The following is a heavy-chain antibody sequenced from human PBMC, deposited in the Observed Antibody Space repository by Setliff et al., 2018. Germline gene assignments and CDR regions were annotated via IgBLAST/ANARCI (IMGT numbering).Heavy chain of an antibody. CDR2: INTNTGNP. J-gene: IGHJ6*03. V-gene: IGHV7-4-1*02. CDR3: ARGEYTSLPSGVYYHMDV. CDR1: GYTFSSYA. D-gene: IGHD6-6*01. Sequence: ASVKVSCKASGYTFSSYAMNWVRQAPGQGLEWMGWINTNTGNPTYAQGFTGQFVFSLDTSVSTTYLQISSLKAEDTAVYYCARGEYTSLPSGVYYHMDVWGKGTTVTVSS.